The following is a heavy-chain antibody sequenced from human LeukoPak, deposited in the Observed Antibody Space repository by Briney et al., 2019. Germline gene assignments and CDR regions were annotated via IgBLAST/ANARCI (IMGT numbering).Heavy chain of an antibody. J-gene: IGHJ3*02. V-gene: IGHV1-18*01. D-gene: IGHD2-21*02. CDR3: ARDFIASRDSYDPDAFDI. CDR1: GGTFSSYA. Sequence: ASVNVSCKASGGTFSSYAISWVRQAPGQGLEWMGWISAYNGNTNYAQKLQGRVTMTTDTSTSTAYMELRSLRSDDTAVYYCARDFIASRDSYDPDAFDIWGQGTMVTVSS. CDR2: ISAYNGNT.